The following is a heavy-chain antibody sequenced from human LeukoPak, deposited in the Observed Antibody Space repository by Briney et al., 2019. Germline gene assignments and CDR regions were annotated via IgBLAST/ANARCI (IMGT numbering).Heavy chain of an antibody. CDR1: GGSLSGYY. Sequence: SETLSLTCTVSGGSLSGYYWNWIRQSPGKVLEWFGEINDSGTTNYNPSLKSRATISIDRSRKQFSLRVTSVNAADTAVYYCARFPCSGDSCYSGIRAFDIWGQGTTVIVSS. D-gene: IGHD2-15*01. J-gene: IGHJ3*02. V-gene: IGHV4-34*01. CDR2: INDSGTT. CDR3: ARFPCSGDSCYSGIRAFDI.